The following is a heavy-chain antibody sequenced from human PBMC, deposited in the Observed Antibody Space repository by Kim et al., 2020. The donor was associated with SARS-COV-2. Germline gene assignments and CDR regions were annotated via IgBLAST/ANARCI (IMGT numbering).Heavy chain of an antibody. J-gene: IGHJ4*02. V-gene: IGHV4-4*07. CDR3: ARAEYSSGWLGTYYFDY. CDR2: IYTSGST. CDR1: GGSISSYY. D-gene: IGHD6-19*01. Sequence: SETLSLTCTVSGGSISSYYWSWIRQPAGKGLEWIGRIYTSGSTNYNPSLKSRVTMSVDTSKNQFSLKLSSVTAADTAVYYCARAEYSSGWLGTYYFDYWGQGTLVTVSS.